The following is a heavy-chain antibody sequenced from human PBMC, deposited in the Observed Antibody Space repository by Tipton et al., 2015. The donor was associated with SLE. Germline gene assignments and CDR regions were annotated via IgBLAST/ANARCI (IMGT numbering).Heavy chain of an antibody. V-gene: IGHV4-59*08. CDR3: ARIPGA. J-gene: IGHJ4*02. CDR1: GGSISSYY. Sequence: TLSLTCTVSGGSISSYYWSWIRQPPGKGLEWIGYIYYSGSTNYNPSLKSRVTISVDTSKNQFSLKLSSVTAADTAVYYCARIPGAWGQGTLVTVSS. D-gene: IGHD2-21*01. CDR2: IYYSGST.